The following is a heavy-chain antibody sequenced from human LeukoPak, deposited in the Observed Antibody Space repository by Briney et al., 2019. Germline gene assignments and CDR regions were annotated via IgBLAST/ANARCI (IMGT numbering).Heavy chain of an antibody. CDR2: IYPGDSDT. CDR3: ARLLRNIAAAVYFFDY. D-gene: IGHD6-13*01. CDR1: GYSFTTYW. V-gene: IGHV5-51*01. Sequence: GESLKIPCKGSGYSFTTYWIGWVRQMPGKGLEWMGIIYPGDSDTRYSPSFQGQVTISADKSISTAYLQWSSLKASDTAMYYCARLLRNIAAAVYFFDYWGQGTLVTVSS. J-gene: IGHJ4*02.